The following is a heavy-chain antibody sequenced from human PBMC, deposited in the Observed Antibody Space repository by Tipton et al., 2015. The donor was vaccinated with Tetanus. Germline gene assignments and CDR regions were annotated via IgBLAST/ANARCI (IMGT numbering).Heavy chain of an antibody. Sequence: QSGPEVKKPGSSVKVSCKASGDTFSNYAISWVRQAPGQGLEWMGGIIPIFGTPYYAQNFQGRVSIAADTSTNTAYMNLYSLTSDDTAIYYCARDHDLGAPPDYWGQGTLVTVSS. J-gene: IGHJ4*02. CDR3: ARDHDLGAPPDY. CDR2: IIPIFGTP. D-gene: IGHD1-26*01. CDR1: GDTFSNYA. V-gene: IGHV1-69*06.